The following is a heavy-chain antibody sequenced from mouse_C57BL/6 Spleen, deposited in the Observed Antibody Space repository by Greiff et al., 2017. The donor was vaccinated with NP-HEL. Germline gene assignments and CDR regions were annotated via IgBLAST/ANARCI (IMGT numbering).Heavy chain of an antibody. D-gene: IGHD2-4*01. J-gene: IGHJ4*01. CDR2: ISSGSSTI. Sequence: EVKLVESGGGLVKPGGSLKLSCAASGFTFSDYGMHWVRQAPEKGLEWVAYISSGSSTIYYADTVKGRFTISRDNAKNTLLLQMTSLRSEDTAMYYCARIYYDYDGAMDYWGQGTSVTVSS. CDR3: ARIYYDYDGAMDY. CDR1: GFTFSDYG. V-gene: IGHV5-17*01.